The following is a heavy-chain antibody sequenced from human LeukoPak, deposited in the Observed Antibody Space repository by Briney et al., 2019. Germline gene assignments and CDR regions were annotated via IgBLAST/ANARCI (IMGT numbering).Heavy chain of an antibody. CDR2: IYHSGST. CDR3: ARDSAYSGSYYDT. D-gene: IGHD1-26*01. J-gene: IGHJ5*02. Sequence: SQTLSLTCAVSGGSISSGGYSWSWVRQPPRKGLEWIGYIYHSGSTYYNPSLKSRVTISVDRSKNQFSLKLSSVTAADTAVYYCARDSAYSGSYYDTWGQGTLVTVSS. V-gene: IGHV4-30-2*01. CDR1: GGSISSGGYS.